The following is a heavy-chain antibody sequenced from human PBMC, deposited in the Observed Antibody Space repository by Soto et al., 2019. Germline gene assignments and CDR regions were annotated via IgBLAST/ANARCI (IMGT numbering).Heavy chain of an antibody. CDR1: DGRVRNDSRS. D-gene: IGHD2-15*01. CDR2: IYYSGST. V-gene: IGHV4-61*01. Sequence: HSGCMSLTSRVSDGRVRNDSRSRRWPRQPTGKGLEWIGYIYYSGSTNYNPSLKSRVTISVDTSKNQFSLKLSSVTAADTAVYYCARDRVSYCSGGSCYSPYGMYAWGQGT. CDR3: ARDRVSYCSGGSCYSPYGMYA. J-gene: IGHJ6*01.